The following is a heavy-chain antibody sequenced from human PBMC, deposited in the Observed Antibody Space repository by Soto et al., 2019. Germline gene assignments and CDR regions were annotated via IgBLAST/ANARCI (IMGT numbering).Heavy chain of an antibody. Sequence: GGALRLCCADGRFIVSGCGFNWVRQAPGRGLEWVSFIGSTGSVTHYADSVMGRFPISRDNARNSLYLKMDSLRADDMAVSRCARAQPTSGPAFARDRRGWG. J-gene: IGHJ6*01. CDR2: IGSTGSVT. D-gene: IGHD2-2*01. V-gene: IGHV3-48*04. CDR1: RFIVSGCG. CDR3: ARAQPTSGPAFARDRRG.